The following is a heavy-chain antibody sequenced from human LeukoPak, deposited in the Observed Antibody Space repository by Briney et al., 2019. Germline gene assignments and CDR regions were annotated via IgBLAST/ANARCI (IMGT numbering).Heavy chain of an antibody. CDR2: ISGSGGYT. CDR1: GFTFSSYA. D-gene: IGHD2-8*01. Sequence: GGTLRLSCAASGFTFSSYAMSWVRQAPGKGLEWVSAISGSGGYTYYADSVKGRFTISRDNSKNTVYLQMNSLRAEDTALYYCARVPLMVYDNWFDPWGQGTLVTVSS. CDR3: ARVPLMVYDNWFDP. J-gene: IGHJ5*02. V-gene: IGHV3-23*01.